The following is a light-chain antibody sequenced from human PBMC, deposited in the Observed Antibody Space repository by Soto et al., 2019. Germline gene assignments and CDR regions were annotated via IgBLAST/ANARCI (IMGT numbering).Light chain of an antibody. CDR1: SSNIGAGYD. CDR3: QSYDSILSGVV. CDR2: GNS. V-gene: IGLV1-40*01. J-gene: IGLJ2*01. Sequence: QSVLTQPPSVSGAPGQRVTISCTGSSSNIGAGYDVHWYQQLPGTAPKLLLYGNSTRPSGVPDRFSGSKSGTSASLAITGLQDEDEADYYCQSYDSILSGVVFGGGTKLTVL.